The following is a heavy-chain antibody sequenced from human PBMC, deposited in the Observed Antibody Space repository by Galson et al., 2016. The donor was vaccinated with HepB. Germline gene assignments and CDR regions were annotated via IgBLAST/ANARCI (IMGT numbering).Heavy chain of an antibody. Sequence: TLSLTCTVSGGSISSGDYYWSWIRQAPGKGLEWIGYIYYSGSTYYNPSLKSRVAISVDTSKNRFSLKLSSVSAADTAVYYCARDRGAGSDAFDMWGQGTMVTVSS. CDR1: GGSISSGDYY. CDR2: IYYSGST. D-gene: IGHD1-26*01. V-gene: IGHV4-30-4*01. CDR3: ARDRGAGSDAFDM. J-gene: IGHJ3*02.